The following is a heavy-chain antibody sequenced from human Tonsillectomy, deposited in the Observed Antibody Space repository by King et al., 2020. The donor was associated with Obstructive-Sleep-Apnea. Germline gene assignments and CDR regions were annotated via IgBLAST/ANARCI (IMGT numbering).Heavy chain of an antibody. CDR1: EFTFSSAFTFSNAW. D-gene: IGHD1-26*01. Sequence: VQLVESGGGLVKPGGSLRLSCAAFEFTFSSAFTFSNAWMSWVRQAPGKGLEWVGRIKSKTDGGTTDYAAPVKGRFSISRDDSKHTLYLHMNSLKTEDTAVYYCTTTRSGSYLFDYWGQGTLVTVSS. J-gene: IGHJ4*02. CDR3: TTTRSGSYLFDY. V-gene: IGHV3-15*01. CDR2: IKSKTDGGTT.